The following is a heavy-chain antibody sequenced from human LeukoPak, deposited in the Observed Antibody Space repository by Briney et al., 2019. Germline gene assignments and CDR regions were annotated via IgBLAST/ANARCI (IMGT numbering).Heavy chain of an antibody. V-gene: IGHV3-30*02. CDR3: ARAGIAAALYYYYMDV. Sequence: PGGSLRLSCAASGFTFSSYGMHWVRQAPGKGLEWVTFIRYDGSNKYYADSVKGRFTISRDNSRNTLFLQMNSLRAEDTAVYYCARAGIAAALYYYYMDVWGKGTTVTISS. CDR2: IRYDGSNK. D-gene: IGHD6-13*01. J-gene: IGHJ6*03. CDR1: GFTFSSYG.